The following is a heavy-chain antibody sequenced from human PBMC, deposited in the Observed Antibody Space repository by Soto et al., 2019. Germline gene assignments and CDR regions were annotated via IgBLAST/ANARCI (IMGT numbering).Heavy chain of an antibody. Sequence: SETLSLTCTVSGGSISSGDYYWSWIRQHPGKGLEWIGYIYYSGSTYYNPSLKSRVTISVDTSKNQFSLKLSSVTAADTAVYYCARGATHYYDNSGYYPRYFDYWGQGTLVTVSS. CDR3: ARGATHYYDNSGYYPRYFDY. CDR2: IYYSGST. CDR1: GGSISSGDYY. D-gene: IGHD3-22*01. J-gene: IGHJ4*02. V-gene: IGHV4-31*03.